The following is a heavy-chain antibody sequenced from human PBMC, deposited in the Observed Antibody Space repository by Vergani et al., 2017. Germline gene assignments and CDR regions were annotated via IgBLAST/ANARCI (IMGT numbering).Heavy chain of an antibody. CDR2: INPSGSHT. J-gene: IGHJ4*02. V-gene: IGHV1-46*03. Sequence: QVQLVQSGAAVKKPGASVKVSCKASGYTFTSYYMHWVRQAPGQGLEWMGIINPSGSHTNSAQKFQGRVTMTRDTSTSTVYRELSSLRSEDTAICYCARGYYVILTGYRYWGQGTLVTVSA. CDR3: ARGYYVILTGYRY. CDR1: GYTFTSYY. D-gene: IGHD3-9*01.